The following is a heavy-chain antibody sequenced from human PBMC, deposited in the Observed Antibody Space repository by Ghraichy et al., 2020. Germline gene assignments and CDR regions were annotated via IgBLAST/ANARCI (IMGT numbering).Heavy chain of an antibody. J-gene: IGHJ5*02. CDR3: ARGGTWPTRFDP. CDR1: GESFSGYY. D-gene: IGHD1-1*01. V-gene: IGHV4-34*01. Sequence: SQTLSLTCAVYGESFSGYYWSWIRQPPGKGLEWIGEISPSGSTNYNPSLKSRVTISVDTSKKQFSLKLNSVTAADTAVFYCARGGTWPTRFDPWGQGTLVTVSS. CDR2: ISPSGST.